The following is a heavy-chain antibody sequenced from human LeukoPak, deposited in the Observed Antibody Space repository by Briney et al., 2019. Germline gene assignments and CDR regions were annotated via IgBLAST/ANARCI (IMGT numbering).Heavy chain of an antibody. Sequence: GGSLRLSCAASGFTFSSYGMHWVRQAPGKGLEWVAVISYDGNNKYYADSVKGRFTISRDNSKNTLYLQMNSLRAEDTAVYYCAGGSGDYSPDYWGQGTLVTVSS. CDR1: GFTFSSYG. CDR3: AGGSGDYSPDY. CDR2: ISYDGNNK. D-gene: IGHD4-17*01. V-gene: IGHV3-30*03. J-gene: IGHJ4*02.